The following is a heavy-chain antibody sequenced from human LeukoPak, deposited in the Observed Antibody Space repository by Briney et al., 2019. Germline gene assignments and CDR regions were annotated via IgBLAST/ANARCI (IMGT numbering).Heavy chain of an antibody. CDR1: GGSFSGYY. J-gene: IGHJ1*01. D-gene: IGHD2-15*01. Sequence: SETLSLTCAVYGGSFSGYYWSWIRQPPGKGLERIGEINHSGSTNYNPSLKSRVTISVDTSKNQFSLKLSSVTAADTAVYYCARGGIVVVVAAPGTGYFQHWGQGTLVTVSS. CDR2: INHSGST. CDR3: ARGGIVVVVAAPGTGYFQH. V-gene: IGHV4-34*01.